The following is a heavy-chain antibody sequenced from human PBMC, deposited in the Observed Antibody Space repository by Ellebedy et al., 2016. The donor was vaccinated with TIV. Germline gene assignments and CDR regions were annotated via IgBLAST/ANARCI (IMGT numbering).Heavy chain of an antibody. CDR2: IYHGGSQK. J-gene: IGHJ5*02. V-gene: IGHV3-7*01. CDR3: ARRGSYGDYAVQINSWFDR. D-gene: IGHD4-17*01. CDR1: GFSFRSYW. Sequence: PGGSLRLSCAASGFSFRSYWMSWVRQAPGKGLEWVANIYHGGSQKYYVDSVKGRFTISRDNAKNSLNLQMDSLRAEDTGIYYCARRGSYGDYAVQINSWFDRWGQGTLVTVSS.